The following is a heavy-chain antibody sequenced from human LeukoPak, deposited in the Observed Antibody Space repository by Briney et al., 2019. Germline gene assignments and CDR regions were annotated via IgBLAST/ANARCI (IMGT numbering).Heavy chain of an antibody. J-gene: IGHJ5*02. CDR3: ARLGGGTTVTT. V-gene: IGHV3-30*04. Sequence: PGGSLRLSCAASGFTFSSYAMHWVRQAPGKGLEWVAVISYDGSNKYYAGSVKGRFTISRDNAKNSLYLQMNSLRAEDTALYYCARLGGGTTVTTWGQGTLVTVSS. CDR2: ISYDGSNK. CDR1: GFTFSSYA. D-gene: IGHD4-17*01.